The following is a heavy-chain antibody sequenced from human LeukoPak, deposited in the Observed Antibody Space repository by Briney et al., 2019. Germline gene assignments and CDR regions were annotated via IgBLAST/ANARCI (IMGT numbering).Heavy chain of an antibody. CDR3: ARDGTGFDY. Sequence: GGSLRLSCVASGFTFSRDWMSWVRQAPGKGLEWVASVKQDGIETQYVDSVKGRFTISRDNAKNSVYLQMNSLRVEDTAVYYCARDGTGFDYWGQGTLVTVSS. V-gene: IGHV3-7*01. D-gene: IGHD2-8*02. J-gene: IGHJ4*02. CDR2: VKQDGIET. CDR1: GFTFSRDW.